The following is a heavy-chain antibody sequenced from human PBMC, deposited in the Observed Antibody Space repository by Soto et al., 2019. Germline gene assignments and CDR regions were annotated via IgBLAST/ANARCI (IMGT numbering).Heavy chain of an antibody. Sequence: GSLRLSCAACGFTFSHYYMTWLRQAPGRGLEWVSTIDYGGTNTYYPDSVKGRFTISRDNSKGVLHLQMNSLRADDTAIYYCAVYTRALDSWGRGTLVTVSS. J-gene: IGHJ4*02. CDR1: GFTFSHYY. D-gene: IGHD2-2*02. CDR3: AVYTRALDS. CDR2: IDYGGTNT. V-gene: IGHV3-23*01.